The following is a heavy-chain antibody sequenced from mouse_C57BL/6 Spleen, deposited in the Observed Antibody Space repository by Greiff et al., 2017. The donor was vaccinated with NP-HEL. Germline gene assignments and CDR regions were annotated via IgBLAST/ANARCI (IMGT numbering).Heavy chain of an antibody. CDR3: TRAFYGSRYFDV. J-gene: IGHJ1*03. Sequence: EVKVEESGEGLVKPGGSLKLSCAASGFTFSSYAMSWVRQTPEKRLEWVAYISSGGDYIYYADTVKGRFTISRDNARNTLYLQMSSLKSEDTAMYYCTRAFYGSRYFDVWGTGTTVTVSS. D-gene: IGHD1-1*01. V-gene: IGHV5-9-1*02. CDR1: GFTFSSYA. CDR2: ISSGGDYI.